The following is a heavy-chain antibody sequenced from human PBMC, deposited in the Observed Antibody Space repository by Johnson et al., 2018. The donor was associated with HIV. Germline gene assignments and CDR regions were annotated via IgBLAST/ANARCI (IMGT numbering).Heavy chain of an antibody. CDR2: IYSGGST. D-gene: IGHD6-13*01. CDR1: GFTFDDYA. Sequence: VYLVESGGGLVQPGRSLRLSCAASGFTFDDYAMHWVRQAPGKGLEWVSVIYSGGSTYYADSVKGRFTISRDHSENTLYLQMNSLRPEDTAVYCCARDGKYSSIGPDAFDVWGQGTMVAVSS. V-gene: IGHV3-66*02. J-gene: IGHJ3*01. CDR3: ARDGKYSSIGPDAFDV.